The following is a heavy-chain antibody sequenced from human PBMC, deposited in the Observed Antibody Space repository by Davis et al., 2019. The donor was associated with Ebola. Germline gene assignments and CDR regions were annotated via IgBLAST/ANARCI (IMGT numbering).Heavy chain of an antibody. Sequence: PGGSLRLSCAASGFTFSSYAMHWVRQAPGKGLEWVAVISYDGSNKYYADSVKGRFTISRDNSKNTLYLQMNSLRAEDTAVYYCASNSAIVSGLDYWGQGTLVTVSS. D-gene: IGHD2-2*01. CDR1: GFTFSSYA. J-gene: IGHJ4*02. CDR2: ISYDGSNK. V-gene: IGHV3-30-3*01. CDR3: ASNSAIVSGLDY.